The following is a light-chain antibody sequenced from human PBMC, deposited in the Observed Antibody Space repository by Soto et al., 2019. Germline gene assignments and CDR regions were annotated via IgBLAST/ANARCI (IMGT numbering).Light chain of an antibody. V-gene: IGKV1-5*01. J-gene: IGKJ1*01. Sequence: DIHMTQSPSTLSASVGDRVTITCRASQNINTWLAWYQQRPGTVPKLLIYDASTLARGVPSRFSGSASGTEFTLTITSLQPEDFESYYCQHYDSYPWTFGQGTKV. CDR3: QHYDSYPWT. CDR1: QNINTW. CDR2: DAS.